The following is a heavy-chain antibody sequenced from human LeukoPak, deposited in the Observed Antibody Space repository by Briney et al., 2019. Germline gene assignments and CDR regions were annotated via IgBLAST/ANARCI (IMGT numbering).Heavy chain of an antibody. CDR2: ISGSGGST. CDR3: AKNRIDRYSSGWYEWGAFDI. CDR1: GFTFSSYG. D-gene: IGHD6-19*01. V-gene: IGHV3-23*01. J-gene: IGHJ3*02. Sequence: PGRSLRLSCAASGFTFSSYGMHRVRQAPGKGLEWVSAISGSGGSTYYADSMKGRFTISRDNSKNILYLQMNSLRAEDTAVYYCAKNRIDRYSSGWYEWGAFDIWGQGTMVTVSS.